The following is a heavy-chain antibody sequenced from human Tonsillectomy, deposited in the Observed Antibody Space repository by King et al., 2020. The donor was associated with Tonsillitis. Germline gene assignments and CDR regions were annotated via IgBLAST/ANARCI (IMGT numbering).Heavy chain of an antibody. V-gene: IGHV4-34*01. J-gene: IGHJ4*02. CDR2: INHSGST. D-gene: IGHD1-26*01. CDR1: GGSFSGYY. Sequence: VQLQQWGAGLLKPSETLSLTCAVSGGSFSGYYWSWIRQPPGKGLEWIGEINHSGSTNYNPSLKSRVTISVDTSKNQFSLKLSPVTAADTAVYYCARTSGSYPIDYWGQGTLVTVSS. CDR3: ARTSGSYPIDY.